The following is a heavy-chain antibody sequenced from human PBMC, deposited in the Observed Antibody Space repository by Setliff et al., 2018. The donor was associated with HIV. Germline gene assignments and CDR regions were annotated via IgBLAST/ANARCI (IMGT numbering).Heavy chain of an antibody. Sequence: GSLRLSCAASGFTFSDYNMNWVRQAPGRGLEWVSYISSDGSTIYYAGSVKGRFTMSRDNAKNSLYLHMSSLGVEDTAVYYCARIYNYVWGTYRNFDYWGQGTLVTVSS. J-gene: IGHJ4*02. CDR1: GFTFSDYN. D-gene: IGHD3-16*02. CDR3: ARIYNYVWGTYRNFDY. CDR2: ISSDGSTI. V-gene: IGHV3-48*01.